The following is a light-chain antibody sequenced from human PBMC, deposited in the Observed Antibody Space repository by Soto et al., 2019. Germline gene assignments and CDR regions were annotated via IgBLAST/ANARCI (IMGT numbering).Light chain of an antibody. CDR1: RSVGTT. Sequence: EMVMTQSPATLSVSPGERVILSCRASRSVGTTLAWYQQKPGQAPRLVIYGASTRATGNPARFSGSGSGTDFTLTISSLQSEDFAVYYCQQYNNWPDMYTFGQGTKLEIK. CDR3: QQYNNWPDMYT. V-gene: IGKV3-15*01. J-gene: IGKJ2*01. CDR2: GAS.